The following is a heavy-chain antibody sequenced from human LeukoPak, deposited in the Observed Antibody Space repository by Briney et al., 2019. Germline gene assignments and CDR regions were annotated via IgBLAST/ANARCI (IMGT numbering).Heavy chain of an antibody. V-gene: IGHV4-59*01. D-gene: IGHD2-2*01. CDR2: IYYSGST. Sequence: SETLSLTCTVSGGSISSYYWSWIRQPPRKGLECIGYIYYSGSTNYNPSLNSRVTISVDTSKNQFSLKLSSVTAADTAVYYCARVWGDIVVVPPYMDVWGKGTTVTVSS. CDR1: GGSISSYY. J-gene: IGHJ6*03. CDR3: ARVWGDIVVVPPYMDV.